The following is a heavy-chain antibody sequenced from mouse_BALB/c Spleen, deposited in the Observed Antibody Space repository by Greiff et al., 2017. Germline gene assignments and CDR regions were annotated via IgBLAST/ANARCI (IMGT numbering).Heavy chain of an antibody. CDR3: ARGGIYYGNYFDY. V-gene: IGHV1-4*01. Sequence: VKLVESGAELARPGASVKMSCKASGYTFTSYTMHWVKQRPGQGLEWIGYINPSSGYTNYNQKFKDKATLTADKSSSTAYMQLSSLTSEDSAVYYCARGGIYYGNYFDYWGQGTTLTVSS. CDR1: GYTFTSYT. D-gene: IGHD2-1*01. CDR2: INPSSGYT. J-gene: IGHJ2*01.